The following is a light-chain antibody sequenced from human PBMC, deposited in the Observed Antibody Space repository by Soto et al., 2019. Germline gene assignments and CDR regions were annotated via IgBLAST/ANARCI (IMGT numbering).Light chain of an antibody. V-gene: IGLV1-44*01. J-gene: IGLJ3*02. CDR1: GSNIGSNP. CDR2: SDD. Sequence: QSVLTQPPSASGTPGQRVTISCSGSGSNIGSNPVNWYQQLPGTAPKLLIYSDDQRPSGVPDRVSGSKSGTSASLAISGLRSGDEADYYCATRDDSLNGPVFGGGTKLTVL. CDR3: ATRDDSLNGPV.